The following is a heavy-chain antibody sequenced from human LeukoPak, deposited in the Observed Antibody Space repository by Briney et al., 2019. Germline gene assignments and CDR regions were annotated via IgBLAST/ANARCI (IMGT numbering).Heavy chain of an antibody. D-gene: IGHD3-10*01. CDR1: GYTFTTYW. CDR2: ISPGNSDT. Sequence: GESLKISCKGSGYTFTTYWIGWVRQMPGKGLEWMGIISPGNSDTRYSPSFQGQVTISADKSINTAYLQWSSLKASDTAMYYCARLLWFGAFDIWGQGTMVTVSS. CDR3: ARLLWFGAFDI. V-gene: IGHV5-51*01. J-gene: IGHJ3*02.